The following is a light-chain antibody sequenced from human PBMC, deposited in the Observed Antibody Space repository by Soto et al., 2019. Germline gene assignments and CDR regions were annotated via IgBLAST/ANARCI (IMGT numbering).Light chain of an antibody. CDR1: QSVSSK. CDR3: QQYNNWLGT. CDR2: GAS. V-gene: IGKV3-15*01. J-gene: IGKJ1*01. Sequence: EIVLTQSPGTLSVSPGERATLSCRASQSVSSKLAWYQQKPGQAPRLLFYGASTGATGIPARFSGSGSETEFTLSISSLQSEDFAVYYCQQYNNWLGTFGQGTKV.